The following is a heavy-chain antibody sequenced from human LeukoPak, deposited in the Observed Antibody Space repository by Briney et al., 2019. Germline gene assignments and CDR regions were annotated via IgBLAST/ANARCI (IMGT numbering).Heavy chain of an antibody. CDR3: ATVSYYGSGSLDY. CDR1: GHTLTELS. V-gene: IGHV1-24*01. D-gene: IGHD3-10*01. CDR2: FDPEDGET. Sequence: ASVKVSCKVSGHTLTELSMHWVRQAPGKGLEWMGGFDPEDGETIYAQKFQGRVTMTEDTSTDTAYMELSSLGSEDTAVYYCATVSYYGSGSLDYWGQGTPVTVSS. J-gene: IGHJ4*02.